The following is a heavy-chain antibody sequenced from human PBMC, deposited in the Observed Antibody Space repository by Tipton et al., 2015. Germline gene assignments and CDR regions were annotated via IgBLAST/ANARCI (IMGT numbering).Heavy chain of an antibody. V-gene: IGHV4-39*01. Sequence: TLSLTCSVSGGSISTRTYYWGWIRQPPGKGLEFIGTIYYSGSTYYNPSLKSRVSISVGTSKNHFSLSLSSVTAADTAVYYCARGSFDIWGQGTLVTVSS. CDR1: GGSISTRTYY. CDR3: ARGSFDI. CDR2: IYYSGST. J-gene: IGHJ3*02.